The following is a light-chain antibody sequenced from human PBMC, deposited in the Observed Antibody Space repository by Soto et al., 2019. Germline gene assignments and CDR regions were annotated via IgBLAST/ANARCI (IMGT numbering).Light chain of an antibody. V-gene: IGKV3-11*01. CDR1: QSVRNY. Sequence: EIVLTQSPATLSLSPGDRATLSCRASQSVRNYLAWYQQKPGQAPRLLIYDASSRAIGIPARFSGSGSGTDFTLTISSREPEDFAVYYCQQRNSWPPGFSFGQGTKVESK. CDR3: QQRNSWPPGFS. CDR2: DAS. J-gene: IGKJ2*01.